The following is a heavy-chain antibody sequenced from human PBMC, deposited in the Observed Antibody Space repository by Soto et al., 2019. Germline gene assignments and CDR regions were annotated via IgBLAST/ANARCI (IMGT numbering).Heavy chain of an antibody. CDR3: ARGGAGGVAGSADFDM. J-gene: IGHJ3*02. CDR1: GYPVTAYY. Sequence: QLHLVQSGAVVKKPGASVTVSCSASGYPVTAYYMHWVRQAPGRGLEWMGGINPATGAAKYTQTYQRRVTMTMDTSTSTVFSALTGLSTEDTAVFSCARGGAGGVAGSADFDMWGQGTLVTVSS. CDR2: INPATGAA. V-gene: IGHV1-2*02. D-gene: IGHD6-19*01.